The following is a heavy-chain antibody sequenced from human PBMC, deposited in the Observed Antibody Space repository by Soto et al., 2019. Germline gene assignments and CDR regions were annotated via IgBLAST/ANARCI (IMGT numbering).Heavy chain of an antibody. V-gene: IGHV1-69*13. CDR2: IIPIFGTA. D-gene: IGHD3-22*01. CDR3: ARDTSYYYDSSGYWPYYFDY. Sequence: SVKVSCKASGGTFSSYAISWVRQAPGQGLEWMGGIIPIFGTANYAQKFRGRVTITADESTSTAYMELSSLRSEDTAVYYCARDTSYYYDSSGYWPYYFDYWGQGTLVTVSS. J-gene: IGHJ4*02. CDR1: GGTFSSYA.